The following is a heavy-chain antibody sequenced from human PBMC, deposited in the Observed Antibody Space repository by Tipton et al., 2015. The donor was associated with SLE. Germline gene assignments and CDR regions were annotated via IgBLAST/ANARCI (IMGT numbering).Heavy chain of an antibody. CDR2: IHHSGNT. V-gene: IGHV4-38-2*01. J-gene: IGHJ4*02. Sequence: TLSLTCAVSSYSITSGYYWGWIRQAPGKGLEWVGSIHHSGNTYFNPSLQSRITMSMDTSQNHVFRRLSSVTAADTATYYCARQLGYGDPFAFDYWSQGTLVTVSS. D-gene: IGHD4-17*01. CDR3: ARQLGYGDPFAFDY. CDR1: SYSITSGYY.